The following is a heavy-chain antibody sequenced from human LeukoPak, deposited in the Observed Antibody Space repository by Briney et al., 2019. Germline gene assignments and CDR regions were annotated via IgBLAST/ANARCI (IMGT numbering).Heavy chain of an antibody. CDR2: INPNSGGT. J-gene: IGHJ1*01. Sequence: ASVKVSCKASGHTFTGYYMHWVRQAPGQGLEWMGRINPNSGGTNYAQKFQGRVTMTRDTSISTAYMELSRLRSDDTAVYYCARDMSGRTAYFQHWGQGTLVTVSS. D-gene: IGHD1-26*01. CDR3: ARDMSGRTAYFQH. CDR1: GHTFTGYY. V-gene: IGHV1-2*06.